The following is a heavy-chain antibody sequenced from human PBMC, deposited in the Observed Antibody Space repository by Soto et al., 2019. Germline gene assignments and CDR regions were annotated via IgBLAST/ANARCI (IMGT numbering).Heavy chain of an antibody. CDR2: IHTSGTT. J-gene: IGHJ5*02. CDR3: ARSSHNESWFDP. CDR1: NGSISNFY. D-gene: IGHD6-13*01. Sequence: QVQLQESGPGLVKPSETLSLSCTVSNGSISNFYWNWIRHPAGKRLEWIGRIHTSGTTSYNPSLRSRVTMSVDTSKNQFFLKLNAVTAADPAVYYCARSSHNESWFDPWGQGTLVTVS. V-gene: IGHV4-4*07.